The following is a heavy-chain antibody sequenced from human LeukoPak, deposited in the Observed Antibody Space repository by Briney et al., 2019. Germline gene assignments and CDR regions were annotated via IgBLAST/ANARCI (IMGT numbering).Heavy chain of an antibody. Sequence: PLETLSLTCTVSGGSVSSGSYYWSWIRQPPGKGLEWIGYIYYSGSTNYNPSLKSRVTISVDTSKSQFSLKLSSVTAADTVVYYCAREGTYGSGSYPFDYWGQGTLVTVSS. D-gene: IGHD3-10*01. J-gene: IGHJ4*02. CDR1: GGSVSSGSYY. V-gene: IGHV4-61*01. CDR3: AREGTYGSGSYPFDY. CDR2: IYYSGST.